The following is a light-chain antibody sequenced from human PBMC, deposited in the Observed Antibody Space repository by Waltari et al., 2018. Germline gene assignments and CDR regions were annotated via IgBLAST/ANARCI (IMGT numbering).Light chain of an antibody. J-gene: IGKJ4*01. V-gene: IGKV1-12*01. CDR1: VGISNF. CDR3: QQHNSYPLT. Sequence: DIQLTQSASSVSASVGDRVTITCQASVGISNFLAWYQQKAGKAPKLLIYDASSLQSGVPSRFSGSGSGREFTLTISSLQPEDFATYYCQQHNSYPLTFGGGTKVEIK. CDR2: DAS.